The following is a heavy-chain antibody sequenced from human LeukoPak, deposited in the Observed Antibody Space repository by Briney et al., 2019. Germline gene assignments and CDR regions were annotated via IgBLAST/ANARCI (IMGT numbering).Heavy chain of an antibody. CDR3: ARWTEDIVASEEYYYYYYYMDV. V-gene: IGHV3-7*01. J-gene: IGHJ6*03. Sequence: GGSLRLSCAASGFTFSSYWMSWVRQAPGKGLEWVANIKQDGSEKYYVDSVKGRFTISRDNAKNSLYLQMNSLRAEDTAVYYCARWTEDIVASEEYYYYYYYMDVWGKGTTVTVSS. D-gene: IGHD5-12*01. CDR1: GFTFSSYW. CDR2: IKQDGSEK.